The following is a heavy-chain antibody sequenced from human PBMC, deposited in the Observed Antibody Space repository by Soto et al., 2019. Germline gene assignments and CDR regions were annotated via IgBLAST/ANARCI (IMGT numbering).Heavy chain of an antibody. V-gene: IGHV3-30*03. Sequence: GGSLRLSCAASGFIFSSYAMHWVRQAPGKGLEWVAVISDDGSNRYYADSVKGRFTISRDISKSMLYLQMNSLRLTSVTVADTAVYYCARDLWVEPELYYYGMDVWGQGTTGTAP. D-gene: IGHD1-1*01. CDR3: ARDLWVEPELYYYGMDV. CDR2: ISDDGSNR. J-gene: IGHJ6*02. CDR1: GFIFSSYA.